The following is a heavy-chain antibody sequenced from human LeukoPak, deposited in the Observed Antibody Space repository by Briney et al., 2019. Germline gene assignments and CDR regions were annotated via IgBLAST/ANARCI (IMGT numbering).Heavy chain of an antibody. V-gene: IGHV1-69*04. Sequence: ASVKVSCKASGGTFSSYAISWVRQAPGQGLGWMGRIIPILGIANYAQKFQGRVTITADKSTSTAYMELSSLRSEDTAVYYCARTDLYYYYMDVWGKGTTVTVSS. CDR3: ARTDLYYYYMDV. CDR2: IIPILGIA. CDR1: GGTFSSYA. J-gene: IGHJ6*03. D-gene: IGHD3/OR15-3a*01.